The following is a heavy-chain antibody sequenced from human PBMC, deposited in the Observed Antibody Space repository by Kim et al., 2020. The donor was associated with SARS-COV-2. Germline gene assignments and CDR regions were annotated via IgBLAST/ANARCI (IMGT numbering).Heavy chain of an antibody. CDR3: AKDQGITGTTSYDY. Sequence: ADSVKGRLTISRDNSKKTLYLKMNSLRAEDTAVDYCAKDQGITGTTSYDYWGQGTLVTVSS. D-gene: IGHD1-7*01. J-gene: IGHJ4*02. V-gene: IGHV3-23*01.